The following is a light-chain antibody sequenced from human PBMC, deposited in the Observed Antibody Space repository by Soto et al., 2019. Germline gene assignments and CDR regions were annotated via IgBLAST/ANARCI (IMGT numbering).Light chain of an antibody. V-gene: IGLV2-14*03. J-gene: IGLJ1*01. CDR2: DVS. Sequence: QSALTQPASVSGSPGQSITISCTGTSSDIGGNTLVSWYQQHPGKAPKLIIYDVSDRPSGVCYRFSASKSGNTASLTISGLQAEDEADYYCSSYTTRSTDVFGAGTKLTVL. CDR3: SSYTTRSTDV. CDR1: SSDIGGNTL.